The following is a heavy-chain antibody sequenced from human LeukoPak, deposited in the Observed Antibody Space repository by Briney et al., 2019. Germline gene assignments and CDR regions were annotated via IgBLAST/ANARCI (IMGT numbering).Heavy chain of an antibody. J-gene: IGHJ6*03. CDR1: GFTYTKHA. D-gene: IGHD6-19*01. CDR3: ARDQASYSSGWTYYYYYYMDV. V-gene: IGHV3-30*04. CDR2: ISYDGSNT. Sequence: GGSLRLSCAASGFTYTKHAMHWVRQAPGKGLEWVAVISYDGSNTKYADSVKGRFTISRDNSKNTLYLQMNSLRAEDTAVYYCARDQASYSSGWTYYYYYYMDVWGKGTTVTVSS.